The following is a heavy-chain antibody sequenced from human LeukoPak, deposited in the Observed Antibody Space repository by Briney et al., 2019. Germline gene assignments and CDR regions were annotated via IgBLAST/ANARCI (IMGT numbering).Heavy chain of an antibody. CDR1: GFTFSSYI. D-gene: IGHD3-22*01. CDR2: ISSSSSYI. J-gene: IGHJ4*02. V-gene: IGHV3-21*01. CDR3: ARQASSSGYYNFGY. Sequence: GSLRLSCAASGFTFSSYIMNWVRQAPGKGLEWVSSISSSSSYIYYADSVKGRFTISRDNAKNSLYLQMNSLRAEDTAVYYCARQASSSGYYNFGYWGQGTLVTVSS.